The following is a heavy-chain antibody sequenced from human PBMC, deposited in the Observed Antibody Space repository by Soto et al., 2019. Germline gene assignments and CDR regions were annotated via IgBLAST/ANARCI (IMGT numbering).Heavy chain of an antibody. CDR2: IRSQPYGGTA. J-gene: IGHJ4*02. CDR3: IGILPF. Sequence: PGGSQILSSTASGLPFGNFLMSWFRQAPGKGMEWVGFIRSQPYGGTAEYAASVRGRFTISRDDSKGIAYLQMNSLQTEDSGVYYCIGILPFWGQGTLVTVSS. CDR1: GLPFGNFL. V-gene: IGHV3-49*03. D-gene: IGHD3-10*01.